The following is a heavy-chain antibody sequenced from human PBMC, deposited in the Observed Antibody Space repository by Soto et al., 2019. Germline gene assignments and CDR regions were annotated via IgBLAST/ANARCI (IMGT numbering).Heavy chain of an antibody. V-gene: IGHV1-46*01. Sequence: QVHLVQSGAEVKKPGASVKVSCKASGYSFTRYYIHWVRQAPGRGLEWMGIINLWDGDTRFAQTFQARVTMTRDTSTSTVYMELRSLRSEDTAIYYCVREGNCGGDCYSTYYFDYWGLGTLVTVSS. CDR1: GYSFTRYY. J-gene: IGHJ4*02. CDR3: VREGNCGGDCYSTYYFDY. D-gene: IGHD2-21*02. CDR2: INLWDGDT.